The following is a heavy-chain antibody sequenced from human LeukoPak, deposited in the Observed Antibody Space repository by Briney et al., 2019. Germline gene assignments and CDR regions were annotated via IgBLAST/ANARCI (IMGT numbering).Heavy chain of an antibody. J-gene: IGHJ5*02. CDR3: ARAPKFRLVGVPKGPFDP. CDR2: ISGSGSTI. Sequence: GGSLRLSCAASGFTFSSYAMSWVRQAPGKGLEWVSGISGSGSTIYYADSVKGRFFISRDNAKNSLYLQMNSLRAEDTAVYYCARAPKFRLVGVPKGPFDPWGQGTLVTVSS. V-gene: IGHV3-23*01. CDR1: GFTFSSYA. D-gene: IGHD1-26*01.